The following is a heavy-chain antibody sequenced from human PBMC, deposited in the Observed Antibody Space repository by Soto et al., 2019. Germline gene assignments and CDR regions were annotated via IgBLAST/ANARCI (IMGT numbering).Heavy chain of an antibody. CDR1: GFTFSSYA. CDR3: ARSTVLRYFDWLLPFDY. Sequence: QVQLVESGGGVVQPGRSLRLSCAASGFTFSSYAMHWVRQAPGKGLEWVAVISYDGSNKYYADSVKGRFTISRDNSKNTLYLQMNSLRAEDTAVYYCARSTVLRYFDWLLPFDYWGQGTLVTVSS. V-gene: IGHV3-30-3*01. D-gene: IGHD3-9*01. CDR2: ISYDGSNK. J-gene: IGHJ4*02.